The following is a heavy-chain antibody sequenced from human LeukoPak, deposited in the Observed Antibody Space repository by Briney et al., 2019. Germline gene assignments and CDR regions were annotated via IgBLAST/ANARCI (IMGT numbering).Heavy chain of an antibody. CDR1: GFTVSSNE. CDR3: AKSPTGSSWPSIDY. Sequence: GGSLRLSCAASGFTVSSNEMSWVRQAPGKGLEWVSSISGGSTYYADSRKGRFTISRDNSKNTLHLQMDSLRAEDTAVYYCAKSPTGSSWPSIDYWGQGTLVTVSS. V-gene: IGHV3-38-3*01. J-gene: IGHJ4*02. CDR2: ISGGST. D-gene: IGHD6-13*01.